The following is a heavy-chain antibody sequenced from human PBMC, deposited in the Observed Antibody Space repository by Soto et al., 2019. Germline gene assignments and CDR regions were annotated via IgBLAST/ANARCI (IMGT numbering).Heavy chain of an antibody. CDR1: GFTFSSYA. Sequence: GGSLRLSCAASGFTFSSYAMHWVRQAPGKGLEWVAVISYDGSNKYYADSVKGRFTISRDNSKNTLYLQMNSLRAEDTAVYYCARGELLWYYDYYYYGMDVWGQGTTVTVSS. CDR2: ISYDGSNK. D-gene: IGHD1-26*01. V-gene: IGHV3-30-3*01. CDR3: ARGELLWYYDYYYYGMDV. J-gene: IGHJ6*02.